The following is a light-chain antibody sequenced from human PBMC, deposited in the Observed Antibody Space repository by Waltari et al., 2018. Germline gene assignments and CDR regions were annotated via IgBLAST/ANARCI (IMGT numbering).Light chain of an antibody. Sequence: EIVLTQSPGTLSLSPGARATLSCRASQSVSSSYLAWYQQKPGKAPRLLIYGASSRATGIPDRFSGSGSGTDFTLTISRLEPEDFAVYYCQQYGSSLITFGQGTRLEIK. CDR1: QSVSSSY. CDR2: GAS. J-gene: IGKJ5*01. V-gene: IGKV3-20*01. CDR3: QQYGSSLIT.